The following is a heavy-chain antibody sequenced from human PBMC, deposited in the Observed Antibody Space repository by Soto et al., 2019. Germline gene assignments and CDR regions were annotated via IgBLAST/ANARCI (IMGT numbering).Heavy chain of an antibody. D-gene: IGHD4-17*01. Sequence: LKISCKGSGYSFTSYWIGWVRQMPGKGLEWMGIIYPGDSDTRYSPSFQGQVTISADKSISTAYLQWSSLKASDTAMYYCARNTATVVTPLGMDVWGQGTTVTVSS. J-gene: IGHJ6*02. V-gene: IGHV5-51*01. CDR3: ARNTATVVTPLGMDV. CDR2: IYPGDSDT. CDR1: GYSFTSYW.